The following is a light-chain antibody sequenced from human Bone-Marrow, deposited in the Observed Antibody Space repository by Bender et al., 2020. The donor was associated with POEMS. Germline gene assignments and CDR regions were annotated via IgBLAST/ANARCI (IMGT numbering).Light chain of an antibody. CDR3: QSAASSSTPWV. Sequence: SSDLTQPPLVSVSPGQTARITCSGDALPRQFTYWFQQKPGQAPVLVIYKDVERPSGIPERFAGSTSGTTVTLTIIGVQAEDEADYYCQSAASSSTPWVFGGGTKLTVL. J-gene: IGLJ3*02. V-gene: IGLV3-25*03. CDR2: KDV. CDR1: ALPRQF.